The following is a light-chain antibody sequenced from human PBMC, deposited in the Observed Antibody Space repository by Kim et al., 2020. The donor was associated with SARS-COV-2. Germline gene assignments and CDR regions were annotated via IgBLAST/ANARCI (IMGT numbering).Light chain of an antibody. CDR3: QQYSSSDT. J-gene: IGKJ2*01. Sequence: SLSPWERAALSCRASQSVSNNYLAWYQQKPGQAPRLLIYGASSRATGIPDRFSGSGSGTDFTLTISRLETEDFAVYYCQQYSSSDTFGQGTKLEI. CDR1: QSVSNNY. V-gene: IGKV3-20*01. CDR2: GAS.